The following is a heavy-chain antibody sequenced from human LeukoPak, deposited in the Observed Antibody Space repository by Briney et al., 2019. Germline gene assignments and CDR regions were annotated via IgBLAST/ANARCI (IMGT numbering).Heavy chain of an antibody. CDR1: GFTFSSYG. CDR3: AGDANAHSYYDIDYFDY. D-gene: IGHD3-22*01. CDR2: IWYDGSNK. Sequence: GRSLRLSCAASGFTFSSYGMHWVRQAPGKGLEWVAVIWYDGSNKYYADSVKGRFTISRDNSKNTLYLQMNTLRAEDTAVYYCAGDANAHSYYDIDYFDYWGQGALVTVSS. V-gene: IGHV3-33*01. J-gene: IGHJ4*02.